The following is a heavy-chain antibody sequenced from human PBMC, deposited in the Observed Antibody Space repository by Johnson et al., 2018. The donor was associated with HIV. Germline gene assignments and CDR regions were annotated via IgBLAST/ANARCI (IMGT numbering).Heavy chain of an antibody. Sequence: VQLVESGGGLVQPGGSLRLACLASGFTFSSNWMNWVRQAPGNGLEWVANIKEDGSERYYADSMRGRLTISRDNSKNTVYLQMNSLRAEDTAVYYCARDFYAVVATPFIGSAFDIWGQGTMVTVSS. D-gene: IGHD5-12*01. V-gene: IGHV3-7*03. CDR2: IKEDGSER. J-gene: IGHJ3*02. CDR1: GFTFSSNW. CDR3: ARDFYAVVATPFIGSAFDI.